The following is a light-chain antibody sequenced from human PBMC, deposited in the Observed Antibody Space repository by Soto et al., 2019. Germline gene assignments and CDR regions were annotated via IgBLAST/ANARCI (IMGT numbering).Light chain of an antibody. CDR1: SRDVGGYYY. CDR3: CSYTSGSTPCV. V-gene: IGLV2-11*01. CDR2: DVS. Sequence: QSVLTQPRSVSGSPGQSVTISCTGTSRDVGGYYYVSWYQQHPGKAPQVILYDVSQRPSGVPDRFSGSKSGNTASLTISGLQAGDEADYYCCSYTSGSTPCVFGTGTKVTVL. J-gene: IGLJ1*01.